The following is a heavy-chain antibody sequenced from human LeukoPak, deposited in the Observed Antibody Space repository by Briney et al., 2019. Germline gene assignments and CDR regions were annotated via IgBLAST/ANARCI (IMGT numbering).Heavy chain of an antibody. J-gene: IGHJ5*02. D-gene: IGHD6-13*01. Sequence: PSETLSLTCTVSGGSISSGDFYWSWIRQPPGKGLEWIGEINHSGSTNYNPSLKSRVTISVDTSKNQFSLKLSSVTAADTAVYYCARGVRGYSSSWLNLWGQGTLVTVSS. V-gene: IGHV4-39*07. CDR1: GGSISSGDFY. CDR3: ARGVRGYSSSWLNL. CDR2: INHSGST.